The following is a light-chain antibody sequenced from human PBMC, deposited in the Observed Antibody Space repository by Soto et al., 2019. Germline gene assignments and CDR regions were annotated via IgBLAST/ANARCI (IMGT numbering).Light chain of an antibody. V-gene: IGKV3-15*01. Sequence: EIVMTQSPATLSVSPGERATFSCRASQSVSSNLAWYQQKPGQAPRLLIYDASTRAAGVPARFSGSGSGTEFTLTISSLQSEDFAVYYCRQHNNWPRWTFGQGTKVEIK. CDR1: QSVSSN. J-gene: IGKJ1*01. CDR2: DAS. CDR3: RQHNNWPRWT.